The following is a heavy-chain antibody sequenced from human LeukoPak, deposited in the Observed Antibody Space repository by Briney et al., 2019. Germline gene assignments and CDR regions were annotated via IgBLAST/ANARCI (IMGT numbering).Heavy chain of an antibody. CDR1: GFTFSSYG. J-gene: IGHJ4*02. CDR3: AKDWGPYDSSGYYSDY. V-gene: IGHV3-23*01. CDR2: ISGSGGST. D-gene: IGHD3-22*01. Sequence: GGSLRLSCAASGFTFSSYGMSWVRQAPGKGLEWVSAISGSGGSTYYADSVKGRFTISRDNSKNTLYLQMNSLRAEDTAVYYCAKDWGPYDSSGYYSDYWGQGTLVTVSS.